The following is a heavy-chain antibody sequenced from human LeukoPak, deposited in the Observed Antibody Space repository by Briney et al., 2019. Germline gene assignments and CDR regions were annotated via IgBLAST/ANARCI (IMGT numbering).Heavy chain of an antibody. CDR2: INSDGSST. CDR3: AREELNSGWYFDY. D-gene: IGHD6-19*01. V-gene: IGHV3-74*01. CDR1: GFTFDDYT. Sequence: PGGSLRLSCAASGFTFDDYTMHWVRQAPGKGLVWVSRINSDGSSTSYADSVKGRFTISRDNAKNTLYLQMNSLRAEDTAVYYCAREELNSGWYFDYWGQGTLVTVSS. J-gene: IGHJ4*02.